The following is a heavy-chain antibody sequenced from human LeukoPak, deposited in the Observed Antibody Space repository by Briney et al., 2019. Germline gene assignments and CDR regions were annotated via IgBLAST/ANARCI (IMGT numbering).Heavy chain of an antibody. V-gene: IGHV4-59*08. CDR2: IYYSGIST. CDR3: ARRQSSGWYFDY. CDR1: GGSISSYY. Sequence: SETLSLTCTVSGGSISSYYRSWIRQPPGKGLEWIGYIYYSGISTNYNPSLKSRVTISVDTSKNQFSLKLSSVTAADTAVYYCARRQSSGWYFDYWGQGTLVTVSS. D-gene: IGHD6-19*01. J-gene: IGHJ4*02.